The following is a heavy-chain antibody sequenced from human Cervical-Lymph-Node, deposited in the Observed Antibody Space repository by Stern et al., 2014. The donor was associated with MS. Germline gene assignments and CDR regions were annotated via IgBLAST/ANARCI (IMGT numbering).Heavy chain of an antibody. Sequence: EVQLLESGGGLVKPGGSLRLSCAASGFTFSSYSMNWVRQAPGKGLEWVSSISSSSSYIYYADSVKGRFTISRDNAKNSLYLQMNSLRAEDTAVYYCARDQLSYYDSSGYPGPLDYWGQGTLVTVSS. CDR1: GFTFSSYS. D-gene: IGHD3-22*01. CDR2: ISSSSSYI. CDR3: ARDQLSYYDSSGYPGPLDY. J-gene: IGHJ4*02. V-gene: IGHV3-21*01.